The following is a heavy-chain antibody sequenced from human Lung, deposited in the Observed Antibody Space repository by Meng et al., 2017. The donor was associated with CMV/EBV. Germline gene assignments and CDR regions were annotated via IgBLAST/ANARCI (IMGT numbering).Heavy chain of an antibody. J-gene: IGHJ4*02. CDR1: GFTFSGSA. CDR2: IKTKADNYAT. D-gene: IGHD6-13*01. Sequence: SXAASGFTFSGSAIHWVRQASGKGLEWVGRIKTKADNYATAYAASLKGRFTISRDDSQNTAYLQMNSLKTEDTAVYYCTRLTAADTSFDCWGQGTLVTVSS. CDR3: TRLTAADTSFDC. V-gene: IGHV3-73*01.